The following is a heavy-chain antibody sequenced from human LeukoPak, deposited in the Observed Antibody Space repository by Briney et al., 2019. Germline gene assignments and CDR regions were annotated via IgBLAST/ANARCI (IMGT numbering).Heavy chain of an antibody. CDR3: AGTPGDCSGGSCYRINWFDP. CDR1: GGSFSGYY. V-gene: IGHV4-34*01. J-gene: IGHJ5*02. D-gene: IGHD2-15*01. Sequence: SETLSLTCAVYGGSFSGYYWSWIRQPPGKGLEWIGEINHSGSTNYNPSIKSRVTISVDTSKNQFSLKLSSVTAADTAVYYCAGTPGDCSGGSCYRINWFDPWGQGTLVTVSS. CDR2: INHSGST.